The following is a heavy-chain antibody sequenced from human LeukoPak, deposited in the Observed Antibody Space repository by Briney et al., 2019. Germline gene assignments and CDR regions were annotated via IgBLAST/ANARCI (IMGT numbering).Heavy chain of an antibody. CDR2: ISGSGGYT. CDR1: GFIFSTYA. V-gene: IGHV3-23*01. Sequence: GGSLRLSCAASGFIFSTYAMSWVRQAPGEGLEWVSSISGSGGYTFYADSVKGRFTISRDNSKNTLYLQMNSLRAEDTAVYYCAKEAGERRQQQAADYWGQGSLVTVSS. D-gene: IGHD6-13*01. J-gene: IGHJ4*02. CDR3: AKEAGERRQQQAADY.